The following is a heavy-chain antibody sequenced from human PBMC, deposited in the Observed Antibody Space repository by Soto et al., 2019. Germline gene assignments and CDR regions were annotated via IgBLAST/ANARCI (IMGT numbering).Heavy chain of an antibody. CDR1: GASISGFY. D-gene: IGHD1-1*01. CDR3: VRDGTKNLRDGFDP. V-gene: IGHV4-4*07. J-gene: IGHJ5*02. CDR2: IYATGTT. Sequence: SETLSLTCTVSGASISGFYWSWIRKSAGKGLEGIGRIYATGTTYYNPSLKSRVMMSVDTCEKQLSLKLRSVTAADTAVYYCVRDGTKNLRDGFDPWGQGISVTVSS.